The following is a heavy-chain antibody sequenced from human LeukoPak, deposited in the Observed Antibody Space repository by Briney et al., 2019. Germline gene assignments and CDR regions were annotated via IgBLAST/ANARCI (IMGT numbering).Heavy chain of an antibody. CDR1: GFTFSSYA. Sequence: GGSLRLSCAASGFTFSSYAMSWVRQAPGKGLEWVSVIYSGGSTYYADSVKGRFTISRDNSKNTLYVQMNSLRAEDTAVYYCARAVSGAGAFYFDYWGQGTLVTVSS. CDR2: IYSGGST. D-gene: IGHD2-15*01. J-gene: IGHJ4*02. CDR3: ARAVSGAGAFYFDY. V-gene: IGHV3-53*01.